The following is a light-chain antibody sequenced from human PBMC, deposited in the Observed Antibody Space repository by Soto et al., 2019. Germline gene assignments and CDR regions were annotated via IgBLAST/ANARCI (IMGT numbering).Light chain of an antibody. V-gene: IGLV2-14*01. J-gene: IGLJ2*01. CDR1: SSDVGGYNY. CDR2: EVS. Sequence: QPALLHPASVSGFPGQSITISSTGTSSDVGGYNYVSWYQKHPGQAPKLIIYEVSHRPSAVSIRFYGSKSGNTASLTIFGLEAEDEADYYFCSYSSKSSRSPVVVGGGTQLIVL. CDR3: CSYSSKSSRSPVV.